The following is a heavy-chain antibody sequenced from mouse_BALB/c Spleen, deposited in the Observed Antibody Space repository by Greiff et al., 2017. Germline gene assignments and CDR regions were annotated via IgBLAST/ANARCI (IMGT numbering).Heavy chain of an antibody. CDR1: GFSLSSYG. CDR3: AREGYYGSKRSYFDY. D-gene: IGHD1-1*01. V-gene: IGHV2-9*02. J-gene: IGHJ2*01. Sequence: QVQLKESGPGLVAPSQSLSITCTVSGFSLSSYGVHWVRQPPGKGLEWLGVIWAGGSTNYNSALMSRLSISKDNSKNQVFLKMNSLQTDDTAMYYCAREGYYGSKRSYFDYWGQGTTLTVSS. CDR2: IWAGGST.